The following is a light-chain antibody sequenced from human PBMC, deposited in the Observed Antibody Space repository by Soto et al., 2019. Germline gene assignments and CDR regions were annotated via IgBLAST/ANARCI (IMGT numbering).Light chain of an antibody. CDR3: QQYNSYWT. Sequence: DIQMTQSPVSLSASVGDTVAITCRASQSISSWLAWDQQKPGKAPKLLIYDASSLESGVPSRFSGSGSGTEFTLTISSLQPDDFATYYCQQYNSYWTFGQGTKVEIK. V-gene: IGKV1-5*01. CDR1: QSISSW. J-gene: IGKJ1*01. CDR2: DAS.